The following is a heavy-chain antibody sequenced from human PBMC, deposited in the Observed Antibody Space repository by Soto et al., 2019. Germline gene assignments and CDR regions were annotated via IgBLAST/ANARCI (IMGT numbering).Heavy chain of an antibody. Sequence: PGGSLRLSCAASGFTFSIYAMDWVCQAPGKGLEWVAVISYDGSNKYYADSVKGRFTISRDNSKNTLYLQMNSLRAEDTAVYYCARDKRDLRFLEWSYYYDYWGQGSLVTVSS. V-gene: IGHV3-30-3*01. CDR2: ISYDGSNK. D-gene: IGHD3-3*01. CDR1: GFTFSIYA. CDR3: ARDKRDLRFLEWSYYYDY. J-gene: IGHJ4*02.